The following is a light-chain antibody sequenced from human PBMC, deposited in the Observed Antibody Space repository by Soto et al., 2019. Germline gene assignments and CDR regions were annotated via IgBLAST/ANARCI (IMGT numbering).Light chain of an antibody. J-gene: IGKJ1*01. CDR1: QRISSW. Sequence: DIPMTQSPSTPCAFVEDRVTITCRASQRISSWLAWYQQKPGKAPKFLIYDGSTLESGVPARFSGSGSGTEFTLTISSLQADDFGTYFCQQYDSYPWTFGHGAKVDIK. CDR2: DGS. CDR3: QQYDSYPWT. V-gene: IGKV1-5*01.